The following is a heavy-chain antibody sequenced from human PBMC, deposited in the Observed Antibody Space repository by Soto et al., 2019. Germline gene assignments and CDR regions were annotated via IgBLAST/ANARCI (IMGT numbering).Heavy chain of an antibody. J-gene: IGHJ4*02. CDR1: GFTFSSYG. CDR2: IWYDGSNK. CDR3: ARDPDYGGNSIDY. Sequence: QVQLVESGGGVVQPGRSLRLSCAASGFTFSSYGMHWVRQAPGKGLEWVAVIWYDGSNKYYADSVKGRFTISRDNSKNTLYLQMNSLRAEDTAVYYCARDPDYGGNSIDYWGQGTLVTVSS. D-gene: IGHD4-17*01. V-gene: IGHV3-33*01.